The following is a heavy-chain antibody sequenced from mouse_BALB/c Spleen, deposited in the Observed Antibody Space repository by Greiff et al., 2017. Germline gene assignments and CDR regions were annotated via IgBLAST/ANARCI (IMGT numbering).Heavy chain of an antibody. D-gene: IGHD1-1*01. CDR2: INPSSGYT. Sequence: QVQLQQSAAELARPGASVKMSCKASGYTFTSYTMHWVKQRPGQGLEWIGYINPSSGYTEYNQKFKDKTTLTADKSSSTAYMQLSSLTSEDSAVYYCARSHGSSHYYAMDYWGQGTSVTVSS. CDR3: ARSHGSSHYYAMDY. J-gene: IGHJ4*01. V-gene: IGHV1-4*02. CDR1: GYTFTSYT.